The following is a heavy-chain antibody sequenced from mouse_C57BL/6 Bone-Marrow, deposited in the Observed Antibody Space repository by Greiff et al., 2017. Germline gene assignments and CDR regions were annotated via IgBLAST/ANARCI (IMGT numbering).Heavy chain of an antibody. V-gene: IGHV2-5*01. J-gene: IGHJ4*01. CDR1: GFSLTSYG. CDR2: IWRGGST. CDR3: AKDGTTPPGVDY. Sequence: VKVVESGPGLVQPSQSLSITCTVSGFSLTSYGVHWVRQSPGKGLEWLGVIWRGGSTDYNAAFMSRLSITKDNSKSQVFFKMNSLQADDTAIYYCAKDGTTPPGVDYWGQGTSVTVSS. D-gene: IGHD1-1*01.